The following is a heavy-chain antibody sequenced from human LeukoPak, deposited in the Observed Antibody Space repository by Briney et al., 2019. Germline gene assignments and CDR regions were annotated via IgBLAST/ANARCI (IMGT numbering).Heavy chain of an antibody. CDR1: GGSISSSSHY. Sequence: SETLSLTCTVSGGSISSSSHYWGWIRQPPGKGLEWIGSIYYSGSTYYNPSLKSRVTISVDTSKNQFSLKLSSVTAADTAVYYCARRVTSSTSCCNWFDPWGQGTLVTVSS. CDR3: ARRVTSSTSCCNWFDP. V-gene: IGHV4-39*01. J-gene: IGHJ5*02. D-gene: IGHD2-2*01. CDR2: IYYSGST.